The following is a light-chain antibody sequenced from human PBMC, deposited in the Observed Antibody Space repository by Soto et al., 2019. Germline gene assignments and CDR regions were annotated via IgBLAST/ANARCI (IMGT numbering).Light chain of an antibody. J-gene: IGKJ1*01. CDR3: QQYNNWPRT. CDR2: GAT. Sequence: FTPSPRTVSLSPGDRATLSCRASQSVSSNLAWYQQKPGQAPRLLIHGATTRATGIPARFSGSGSGTEFTLTISSLQSEDFAVYYCQQYNNWPRTFAQGAKVDIK. CDR1: QSVSSN. V-gene: IGKV3-15*01.